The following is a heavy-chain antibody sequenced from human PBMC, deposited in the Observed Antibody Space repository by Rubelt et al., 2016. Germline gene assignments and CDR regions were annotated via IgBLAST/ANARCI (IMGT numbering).Heavy chain of an antibody. D-gene: IGHD3-16*02. CDR3: ARNLIMITFGGVIVPPDY. CDR1: DYTFTSYG. CDR2: ISAYDGNP. V-gene: IGHV1-18*01. Sequence: QVQLVQSGAEVKKPGASVKVSCKASDYTFTSYGISWVRQAPGQGLEWMGWISAYDGNPNYAQKLQGRGTMTTDTSTSTAYMELRSLRSDDTAVYYCARNLIMITFGGVIVPPDYWGQGTLVTVSS. J-gene: IGHJ4*02.